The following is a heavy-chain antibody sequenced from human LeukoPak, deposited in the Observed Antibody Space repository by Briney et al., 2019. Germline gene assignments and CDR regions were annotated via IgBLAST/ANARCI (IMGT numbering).Heavy chain of an antibody. CDR3: ARDGDYDFWSGPHNWFDP. D-gene: IGHD3-3*01. V-gene: IGHV1-69*05. Sequence: SVKVSCKASGGTFSSYAISWVRQAPGQGLERMGGIIPIFGTANYAQKFQGRVTITTDESTSTAYMELSSLRSEDTAVYYCARDGDYDFWSGPHNWFDPWGQGTLVTVSS. J-gene: IGHJ5*02. CDR1: GGTFSSYA. CDR2: IIPIFGTA.